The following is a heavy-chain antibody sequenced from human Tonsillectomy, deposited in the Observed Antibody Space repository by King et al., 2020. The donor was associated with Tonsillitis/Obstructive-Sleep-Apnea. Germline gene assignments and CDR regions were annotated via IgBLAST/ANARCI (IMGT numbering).Heavy chain of an antibody. CDR1: GFTFSSYA. CDR3: VRSAGHFDY. Sequence: VQLVESGGGLVQPGGSLRLSCSASGFTFSSYALHWVRQAPGKGLECVSTISSNGGGTHYADSVKGKFTISRDNSKNTLYLQMSSLRVEDTAVYYCVRSAGHFDYRGQGTQVTVSS. CDR2: ISSNGGGT. V-gene: IGHV3-64D*06. J-gene: IGHJ4*02.